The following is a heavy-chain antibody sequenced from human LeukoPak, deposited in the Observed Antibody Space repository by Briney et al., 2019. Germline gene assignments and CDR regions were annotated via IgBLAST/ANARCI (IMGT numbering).Heavy chain of an antibody. CDR1: GFTFSSYE. CDR3: ATAVI. J-gene: IGHJ3*02. V-gene: IGHV3-48*03. CDR2: VSKSGGTM. Sequence: GGSLRLSCEASGFTFSSYEMNWFRQAPGKGLEWVSYVSKSGGTMKNADSVKGRFTVSRDNAKNSLHLQMNSLTDEDTAVYYCATAVIRGRGTMVTVSS.